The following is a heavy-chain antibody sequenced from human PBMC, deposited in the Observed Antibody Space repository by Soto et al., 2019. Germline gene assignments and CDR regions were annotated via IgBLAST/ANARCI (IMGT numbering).Heavy chain of an antibody. D-gene: IGHD3-10*01. CDR1: GFSLTTSGAG. V-gene: IGHV2-5*02. Sequence: QITLKESGPTLVRPTQTLTLTCSFSGFSLTTSGAGVGWIRQPPGKALEWLALIYWDDDKRYSPSLKRRLNITKDTSKNPVVLTMTNMDPVDTATYACAHSWFGETGYYWGQGTLVTVSS. CDR2: IYWDDDK. CDR3: AHSWFGETGYY. J-gene: IGHJ4*02.